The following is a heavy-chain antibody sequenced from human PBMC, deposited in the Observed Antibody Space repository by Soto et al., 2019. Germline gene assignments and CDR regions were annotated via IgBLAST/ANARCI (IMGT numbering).Heavy chain of an antibody. V-gene: IGHV3-21*01. J-gene: IGHJ4*02. Sequence: EVQLVESGGGLVKPGGSLRLSCAASGFTFSSYSMNWVRQAPGKGLELVSSISSSSSYIYYADSVKGRFTISRDNAKNSLYLQMNSLRAEDTAVYYCARDGGYSSSWYGNYFDYWGQGTLVTVSS. CDR1: GFTFSSYS. D-gene: IGHD6-13*01. CDR3: ARDGGYSSSWYGNYFDY. CDR2: ISSSSSYI.